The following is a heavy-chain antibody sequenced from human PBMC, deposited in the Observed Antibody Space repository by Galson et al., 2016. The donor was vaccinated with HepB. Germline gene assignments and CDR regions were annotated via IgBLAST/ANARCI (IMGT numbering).Heavy chain of an antibody. V-gene: IGHV1-69*10. CDR1: GGAFNTYA. D-gene: IGHD3-22*01. J-gene: IGHJ2*01. CDR2: IILGLDPP. Sequence: SVKVSCKDSGGAFNTYAISWVRQAPGQRPEWMGGIILGLDPPHYALHFEGRVTIAADRSPSSAYMELTSLTSDDTAVYYCARTSDRDSPYWFFDLWGRGTQVIVSS. CDR3: ARTSDRDSPYWFFDL.